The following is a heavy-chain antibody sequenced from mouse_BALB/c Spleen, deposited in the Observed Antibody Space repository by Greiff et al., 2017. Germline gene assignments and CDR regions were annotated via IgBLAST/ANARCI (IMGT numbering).Heavy chain of an antibody. CDR3: TSYGNYFDD. V-gene: IGHV6-6*02. D-gene: IGHD2-10*02. CDR2: IRLKSNNYAT. CDR1: GFTFSNYW. Sequence: EVKLMESGGGLVQPGGSMKLSCVASGFTFSNYWMNWVRQSPEKGLEWVAEIRLKSNNYATHYAESVKGRFTISRDDSKSSVYLQMNNLRAEDTGIYYCTSYGNYFDDWGQGTTLTVSS. J-gene: IGHJ2*01.